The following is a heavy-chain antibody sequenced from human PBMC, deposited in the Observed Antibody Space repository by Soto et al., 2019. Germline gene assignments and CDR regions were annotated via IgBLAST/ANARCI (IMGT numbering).Heavy chain of an antibody. V-gene: IGHV4-39*01. D-gene: IGHD2-2*01. J-gene: IGHJ5*02. CDR1: GGSIGSSSYY. CDR3: GAYCSRTYRYDWFDP. Sequence: SETLSLTCSVSGGSIGSSSYYFGWIRQPPGKGLEWIGSLYYTGTTYYNSSLKSRVTISADKSQNQFSLRLSSVTAADTAVYYCGAYCSRTYRYDWFDPWGQGTLVTVSS. CDR2: LYYTGTT.